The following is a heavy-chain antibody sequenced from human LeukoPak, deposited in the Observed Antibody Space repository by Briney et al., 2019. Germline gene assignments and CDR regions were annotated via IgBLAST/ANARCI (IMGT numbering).Heavy chain of an antibody. D-gene: IGHD1-7*01. CDR3: ARDNWNSNIDY. Sequence: SETLSLTCTVSGGSISSYYWSWIRQPPGKGLEWIGYIYYSGSTNYNPSLKSRVTISVDTSKNQFSLKLSSVTAADTAVYYCARDNWNSNIDYWGRGTLVTVSS. CDR2: IYYSGST. CDR1: GGSISSYY. J-gene: IGHJ4*02. V-gene: IGHV4-59*01.